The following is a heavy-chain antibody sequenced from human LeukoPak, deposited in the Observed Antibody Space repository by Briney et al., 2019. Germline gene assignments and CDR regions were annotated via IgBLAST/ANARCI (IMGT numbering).Heavy chain of an antibody. J-gene: IGHJ4*02. Sequence: SETLSLTCDVYGGSFSGYYWSWIRHPPGKGLEWIGEINHSGSTNYNPSLKSRVTISVDTSKNQFSLKLSSVTAADTAVYYCARKRGGVYSSSSVDYWGQGTLVTVSS. CDR3: ARKRGGVYSSSSVDY. CDR1: GGSFSGYY. CDR2: INHSGST. D-gene: IGHD6-6*01. V-gene: IGHV4-34*01.